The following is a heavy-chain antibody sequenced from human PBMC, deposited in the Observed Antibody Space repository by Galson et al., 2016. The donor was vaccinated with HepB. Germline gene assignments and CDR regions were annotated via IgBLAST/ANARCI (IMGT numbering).Heavy chain of an antibody. CDR3: ARGTYDFWSGFSPTEYYFDY. D-gene: IGHD3-3*01. CDR2: IYQGETA. J-gene: IGHJ4*02. Sequence: WNWIRQPPGKGLEWIGYIYQGETAYYTPSLRSRVTMALHRANNLFSLKLSSVTAADTAVYYCARGTYDFWSGFSPTEYYFDYWGQGALVAVAT. V-gene: IGHV4-30-2*01.